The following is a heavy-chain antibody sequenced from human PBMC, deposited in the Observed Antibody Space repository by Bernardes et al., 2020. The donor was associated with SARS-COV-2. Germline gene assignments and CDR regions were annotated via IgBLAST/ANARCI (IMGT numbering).Heavy chain of an antibody. Sequence: GGSLRLSCAASGFSFTTYWMSWVRQVPGKGLEWVATINQDGSEKFYAASVSGRFTISRDSGEKSVFLQMYSLRVEDTAMYYCTRSRNWELLNDYLGQGTLVTVSS. J-gene: IGHJ4*02. CDR2: INQDGSEK. CDR3: TRSRNWELLNDY. D-gene: IGHD1-7*01. V-gene: IGHV3-7*03. CDR1: GFSFTTYW.